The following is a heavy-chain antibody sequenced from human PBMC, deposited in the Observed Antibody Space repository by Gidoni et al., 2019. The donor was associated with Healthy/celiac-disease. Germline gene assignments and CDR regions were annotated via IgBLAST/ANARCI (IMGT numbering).Heavy chain of an antibody. CDR3: ARALGGHLIKNSGSYYVPDAFDI. CDR2: IDTAGDT. J-gene: IGHJ3*02. Sequence: EVQLVESGGGLVQPGGSLSLSCAASGFTVSSYDMNWGRQATGKGLGWVSAIDTAGDTYYPGSVKGRFTISRENAKNSLYLQMNSLRAGDTAVYYCARALGGHLIKNSGSYYVPDAFDIWGQGTMVTVSS. V-gene: IGHV3-13*01. D-gene: IGHD1-26*01. CDR1: GFTVSSYD.